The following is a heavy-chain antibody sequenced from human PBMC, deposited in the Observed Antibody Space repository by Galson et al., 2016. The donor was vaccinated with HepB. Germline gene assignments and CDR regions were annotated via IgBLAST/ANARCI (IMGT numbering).Heavy chain of an antibody. CDR3: AKDPLLLGVVMSAATS. V-gene: IGHV3-30*18. D-gene: IGHD2-15*01. Sequence: SLRLSCAASGFTFSGYDMHWVRQAPGKGLEWVALISYVGRNKNYVDSVKGRFTISRDNSKNTLYLQMNSLRAEDTAVYYCAKDPLLLGVVMSAATSWGQGTLVTVSP. J-gene: IGHJ4*02. CDR1: GFTFSGYD. CDR2: ISYVGRNK.